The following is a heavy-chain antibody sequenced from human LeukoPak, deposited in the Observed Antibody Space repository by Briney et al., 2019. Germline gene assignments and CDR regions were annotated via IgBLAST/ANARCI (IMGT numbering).Heavy chain of an antibody. V-gene: IGHV3-74*01. D-gene: IGHD6-19*01. Sequence: GGSLRLSCAASGFTFSKYSMLWVRQAPGKGLESVSRINTDGTATTYADSVKGRFTVSRDNADNTMFLQMNSVRDEDTAVYYCATKQWLAPPPDSWGQGTPVTVSS. CDR1: GFTFSKYS. CDR2: INTDGTAT. CDR3: ATKQWLAPPPDS. J-gene: IGHJ4*02.